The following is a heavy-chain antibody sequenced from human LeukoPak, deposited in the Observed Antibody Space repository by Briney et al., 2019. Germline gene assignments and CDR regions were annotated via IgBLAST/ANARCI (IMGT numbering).Heavy chain of an antibody. D-gene: IGHD4/OR15-4a*01. V-gene: IGHV4-59*12. J-gene: IGHJ4*02. CDR3: ARAGIYGDYLDY. Sequence: SETLSLTCTVSGGSISSYYWSWIRQPPGKGLEWIGYIYYSGSTNYNPSLKSRVTISVDTSKNQFSLKLSSVTAADTAVYYCARAGIYGDYLDYWGQGTLVTVSS. CDR1: GGSISSYY. CDR2: IYYSGST.